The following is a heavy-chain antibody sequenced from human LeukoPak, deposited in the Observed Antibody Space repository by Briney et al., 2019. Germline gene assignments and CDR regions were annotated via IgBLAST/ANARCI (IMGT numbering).Heavy chain of an antibody. J-gene: IGHJ4*02. CDR3: ASGYQGLFDY. Sequence: GGALRLSCAASGFTFSSYDMHWVRQATGKGLEWVAAIGTAGEIYYPGSVKGRFPICRENAKNSLYLKMNSLSAGDTAVYYCASGYQGLFDYWGQGTLVTVSS. V-gene: IGHV3-13*01. CDR2: IGTAGEI. D-gene: IGHD6-25*01. CDR1: GFTFSSYD.